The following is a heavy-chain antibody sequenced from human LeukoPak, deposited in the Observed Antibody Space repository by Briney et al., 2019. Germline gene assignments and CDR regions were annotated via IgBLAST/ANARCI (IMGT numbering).Heavy chain of an antibody. D-gene: IGHD3-10*01. J-gene: IGHJ6*03. Sequence: GASVKVSCKASGGTFSSYAISWVRQAPGQGLEWMGGIIPIFGTANYAQKFQGRVTITADKSTSTAYMELSSLRSEDTAVYYCARGLPYYYGSGRVMDVWGKGTTVTVSS. CDR1: GGTFSSYA. V-gene: IGHV1-69*06. CDR2: IIPIFGTA. CDR3: ARGLPYYYGSGRVMDV.